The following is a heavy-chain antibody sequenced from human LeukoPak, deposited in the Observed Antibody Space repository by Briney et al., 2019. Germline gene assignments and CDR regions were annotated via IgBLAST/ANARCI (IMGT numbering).Heavy chain of an antibody. CDR2: TYSNGRT. D-gene: IGHD4-17*01. V-gene: IGHV3-53*01. CDR1: GFTVSSNY. CDR3: AKAHHGDYFFYFDY. Sequence: GGSLRLSCAASGFTVSSNYMSWVRQAPGKGLEWVSVTYSNGRTYYADSVKGRFTISRDNSKNTLYLQMNSLRAEDTAVYYCAKAHHGDYFFYFDYWGQGTLVTVSS. J-gene: IGHJ4*02.